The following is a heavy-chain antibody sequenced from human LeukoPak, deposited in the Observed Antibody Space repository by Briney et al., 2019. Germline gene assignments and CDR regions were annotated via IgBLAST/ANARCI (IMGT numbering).Heavy chain of an antibody. CDR2: IKQDGSEK. CDR1: GFTFSNYG. Sequence: GGSLRLSCAASGFTFSNYGMHWVRQAPGKGLEWVANIKQDGSEKYYVDSVKGRFTISRDNAKNSLYLQMNSLRAEDTAVYYCARGGGYCSGGSCYDAFDIWGQGTMVTVSS. V-gene: IGHV3-7*01. J-gene: IGHJ3*02. D-gene: IGHD2-15*01. CDR3: ARGGGYCSGGSCYDAFDI.